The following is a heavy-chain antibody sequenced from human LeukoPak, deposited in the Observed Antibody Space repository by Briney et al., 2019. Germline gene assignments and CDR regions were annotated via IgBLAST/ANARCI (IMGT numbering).Heavy chain of an antibody. V-gene: IGHV1-69*05. D-gene: IGHD5-12*01. J-gene: IGHJ4*02. Sequence: SVKVSCKASGGTFSSYAISWVRQAPGQGLEWMGGIIPIFGTANYALKFQGRVTITTDESTSTAYMELSSLRSEDTAVYYCAGLSGSAPYFDYWGQGTLVTVSS. CDR1: GGTFSSYA. CDR3: AGLSGSAPYFDY. CDR2: IIPIFGTA.